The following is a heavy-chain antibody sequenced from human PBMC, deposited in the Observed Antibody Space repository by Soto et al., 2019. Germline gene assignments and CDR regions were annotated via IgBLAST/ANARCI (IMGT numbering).Heavy chain of an antibody. CDR1: GFTFSGYA. CDR2: ISYDGSNK. Sequence: GGSLRLSCAASGFTFSGYAMHWVRQAPGKGLEWVAVISYDGSNKYYADSVKGRFTISRDNSKNTLYLQMNSLRAEDTAVYYCARDXYDFWSGWHYYYYGMDVWGQGTTVTVSS. D-gene: IGHD3-3*01. CDR3: ARDXYDFWSGWHYYYYGMDV. V-gene: IGHV3-30-3*01. J-gene: IGHJ6*02.